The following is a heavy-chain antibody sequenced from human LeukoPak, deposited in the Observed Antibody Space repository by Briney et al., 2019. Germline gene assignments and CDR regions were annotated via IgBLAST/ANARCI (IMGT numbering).Heavy chain of an antibody. CDR3: AGGQGPVVTPGNAFDI. D-gene: IGHD4-23*01. V-gene: IGHV1-69*13. Sequence: GASVKVSCKASGGTFSSYAISWVRQAPGQGLEWMGGIIPIFGTANYAQKFQGRVTITADESTSTAYMELNSLRSEDTAVYYCAGGQGPVVTPGNAFDIWGQGTMVTVSS. CDR1: GGTFSSYA. J-gene: IGHJ3*02. CDR2: IIPIFGTA.